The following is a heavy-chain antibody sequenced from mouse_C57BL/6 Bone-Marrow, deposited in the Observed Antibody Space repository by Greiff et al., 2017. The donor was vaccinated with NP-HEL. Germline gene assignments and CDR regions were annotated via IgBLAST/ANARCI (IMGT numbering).Heavy chain of an antibody. CDR1: GYTFTSYW. V-gene: IGHV1-7*01. D-gene: IGHD2-12*01. Sequence: VQLQQSGAELAKPGASVKLSCKASGYTFTSYWMHWVKQRPGQGLEWIGYINPSSGYTKYNQKFKDEATLTADKSSSTAYMQLSSLTYEDSAVYYCARVTPCYYAMDYWGQGTSVTVSS. J-gene: IGHJ4*01. CDR2: INPSSGYT. CDR3: ARVTPCYYAMDY.